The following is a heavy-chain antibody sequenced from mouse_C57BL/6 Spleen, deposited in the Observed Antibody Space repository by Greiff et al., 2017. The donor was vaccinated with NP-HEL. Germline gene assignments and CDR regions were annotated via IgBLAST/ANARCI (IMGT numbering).Heavy chain of an antibody. CDR2: IRNKANNHAT. D-gene: IGHD2-2*01. J-gene: IGHJ4*01. CDR3: TRWLRQNAMDY. Sequence: EVQGVESGGGLVQPGGSMKLSCAASGFTFSDAWMDWVRQSPEKGLEWVAEIRNKANNHATYYAESVKGRFTISRDDSKSSVYLQMNSLRAEDTGIYYCTRWLRQNAMDYWGQGTSVTVSS. CDR1: GFTFSDAW. V-gene: IGHV6-6*01.